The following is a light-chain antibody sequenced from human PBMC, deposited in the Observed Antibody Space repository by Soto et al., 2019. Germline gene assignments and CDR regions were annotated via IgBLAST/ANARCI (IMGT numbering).Light chain of an antibody. J-gene: IGLJ2*01. Sequence: QSVLTQPPSVSGAPGGGVTISCTGRSSNIGAGYDVHWYRQVPGTAPKLLIYENAERPSGVPERFSGSKSGTSASLAITGLQADDEADYYCQSYDSGLSSVVFGGGTKVTVL. V-gene: IGLV1-40*01. CDR1: SSNIGAGYD. CDR2: ENA. CDR3: QSYDSGLSSVV.